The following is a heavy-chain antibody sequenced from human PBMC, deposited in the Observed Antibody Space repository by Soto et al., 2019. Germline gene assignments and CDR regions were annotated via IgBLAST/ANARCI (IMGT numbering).Heavy chain of an antibody. CDR2: IYYSGST. CDR1: GGSISRYY. J-gene: IGHJ4*02. Sequence: LSLTCTVSGGSISRYYWSWIRQPPGKGLEWIGSIYYSGSTYYNPSLKSRVTISVDTSKNQFSLKLSSVTAADTAVYYCARHTPAISISDHWGQGTLVTVSS. D-gene: IGHD2-15*01. V-gene: IGHV4-59*05. CDR3: ARHTPAISISDH.